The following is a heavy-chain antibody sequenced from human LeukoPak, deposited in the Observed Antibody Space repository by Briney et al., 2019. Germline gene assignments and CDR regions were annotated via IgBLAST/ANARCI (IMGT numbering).Heavy chain of an antibody. V-gene: IGHV3-30*19. CDR2: IWYDGSNK. CDR1: GFTFRSHG. CDR3: ARLGAVDY. J-gene: IGHJ4*02. D-gene: IGHD6-19*01. Sequence: PGTSLRLSCAASGFTFRSHGMHWVRQAPGKGLEWVAFIWYDGSNKYYTDSVKGRFTISRDNSKNTLYLQMNSLRAEDTAVYYCARLGAVDYWGQGTLVTVSS.